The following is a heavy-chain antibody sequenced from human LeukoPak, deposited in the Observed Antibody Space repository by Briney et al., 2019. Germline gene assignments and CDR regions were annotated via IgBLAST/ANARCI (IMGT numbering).Heavy chain of an antibody. J-gene: IGHJ4*02. Sequence: ASVKVSCKASGYTFTTYDINWVRQAAGLGLEWMGWMNPNSGNTGNAQKFQGRVTMTRNTSISTAYMELTSLTSEDTAVYFCARIAAPGNRRLNFWGQGTLVTVSS. CDR1: GYTFTTYD. CDR2: MNPNSGNT. V-gene: IGHV1-8*01. D-gene: IGHD6-13*01. CDR3: ARIAAPGNRRLNF.